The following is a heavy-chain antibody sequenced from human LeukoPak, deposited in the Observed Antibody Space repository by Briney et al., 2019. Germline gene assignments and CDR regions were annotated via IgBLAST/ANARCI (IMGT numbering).Heavy chain of an antibody. CDR3: ARGRLHLDY. D-gene: IGHD4-11*01. CDR1: GYSISSGYY. CDR2: IYHSGST. J-gene: IGHJ4*02. Sequence: PSETLSLTCTVSGYSISSGYYWGWIRQPPGKGLEWIGSIYHSGSTYYNPSLKSRVTISVDTSKNQFSLKLSSVTAADTAVYYCARGRLHLDYWGQGTLVTVSS. V-gene: IGHV4-38-2*02.